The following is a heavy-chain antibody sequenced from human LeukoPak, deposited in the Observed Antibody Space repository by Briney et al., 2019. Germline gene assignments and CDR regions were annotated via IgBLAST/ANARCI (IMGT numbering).Heavy chain of an antibody. CDR2: IYYSGRTNY. V-gene: IGHV4-59*12. CDR1: GGSISSYY. Sequence: SETLSLTCTVSGGSISSYYWSWLRQPPGKGLEWIGYIYYSGRTNYNYNPSLKSRVTISVDTSKNQFSLKLSSVTAADTAVYYCARDTYDSSGSPYFQHWGQGTLVTVSS. CDR3: ARDTYDSSGSPYFQH. D-gene: IGHD3-22*01. J-gene: IGHJ1*01.